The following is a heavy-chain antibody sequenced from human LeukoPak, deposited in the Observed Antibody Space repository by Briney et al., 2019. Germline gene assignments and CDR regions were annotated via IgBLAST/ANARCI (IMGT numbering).Heavy chain of an antibody. CDR3: ARSPCGGDCSRNWFDP. Sequence: GASVKVSCKASGYIFIDYYIHWVRQAPGQGLEWMGVINPSGGSTRSAQKFQGRVTMARDTSTSTVYMELSSLRSEDTAVYCCARSPCGGDCSRNWFDPWGQGTLVTVSS. J-gene: IGHJ5*02. CDR2: INPSGGST. D-gene: IGHD2-21*02. CDR1: GYIFIDYY. V-gene: IGHV1-46*01.